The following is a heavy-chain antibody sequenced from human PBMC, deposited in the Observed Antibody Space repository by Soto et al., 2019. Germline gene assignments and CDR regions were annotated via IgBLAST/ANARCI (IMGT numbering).Heavy chain of an antibody. D-gene: IGHD3-3*01. CDR1: SGSISSSNC. J-gene: IGHJ4*02. V-gene: IGHV4-4*02. CDR3: ARGSEIAYSYFDL. CDR2: IYRTGST. Sequence: SGTLSLTCAVSSGSISSSNCWSWVRQPPGKGLEWIGEIYRTGSTNYNPSLESRVTISVDKSKNQFSLKLNSVTAADTAVYYCARGSEIAYSYFDLWAQGTLVTVSS.